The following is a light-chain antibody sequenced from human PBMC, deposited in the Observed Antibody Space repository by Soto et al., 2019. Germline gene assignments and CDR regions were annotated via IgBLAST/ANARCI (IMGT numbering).Light chain of an antibody. J-gene: IGKJ4*01. CDR3: QQYASSPLLT. Sequence: EIVMSQSPVTLSVSPGERATLSCRVIQTIGSTYSAWYQHKPGQAPRLLIFGTSSRATGIPDRFSGSGSGTDFTLSISRLEPEDFAVYYCQQYASSPLLTFGGGTMVDI. CDR2: GTS. V-gene: IGKV3-20*01. CDR1: QTIGSTY.